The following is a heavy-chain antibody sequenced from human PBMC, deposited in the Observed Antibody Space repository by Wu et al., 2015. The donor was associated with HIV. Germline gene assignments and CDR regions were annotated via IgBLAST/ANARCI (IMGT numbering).Heavy chain of an antibody. CDR3: ASRPRDVWSIGLQH. J-gene: IGHJ1*01. Sequence: QVQLLQSGTEVKKPGASVKVSCKVSGYTLKKLSIQWVRQSRGKGLEWMGGFDPEDGKTIFAQRFQGRVTMTEDPSTDTAFMGLSSLRPEDTGVYYCASRPRDVWSIGLQHWGQGTLVIVSS. CDR2: FDPEDGKT. V-gene: IGHV1-24*01. D-gene: IGHD2-8*02. CDR1: GYTLKKLS.